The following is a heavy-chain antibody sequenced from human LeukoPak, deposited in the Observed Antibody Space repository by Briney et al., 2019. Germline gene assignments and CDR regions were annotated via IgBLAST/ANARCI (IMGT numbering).Heavy chain of an antibody. J-gene: IGHJ4*02. CDR1: GVTFRRHG. CDR2: VSDDGTIT. V-gene: IGHV3-30*18. D-gene: IGHD1-26*01. CDR3: TKESGSGSRYSFDY. Sequence: GGVLRLSCEASGVTFRRHGMNWVRQAPGQGLEGGAVVSDDGTITYYADSVKGRFTISRDNSKNALFLQMSSLRGEDTAVYYCTKESGSGSRYSFDYWGRGTPVTVSS.